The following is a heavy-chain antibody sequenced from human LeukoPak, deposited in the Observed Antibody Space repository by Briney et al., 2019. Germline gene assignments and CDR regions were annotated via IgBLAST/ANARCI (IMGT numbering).Heavy chain of an antibody. V-gene: IGHV1-46*01. D-gene: IGHD6-13*01. CDR2: INPIGGST. J-gene: IGHJ4*02. Sequence: ASVKVSCKTSGYTFTTYFMHWVRQAPGQGLERVAIINPIGGSTNYAQKFQGRVTVTRDLSTSTVYMELSNLGSEDTAVFYCARLTRNAGPFDYWGQGTLVAVSS. CDR3: ARLTRNAGPFDY. CDR1: GYTFTTYF.